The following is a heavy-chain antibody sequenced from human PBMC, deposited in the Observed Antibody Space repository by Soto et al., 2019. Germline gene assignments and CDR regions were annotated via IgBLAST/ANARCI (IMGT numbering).Heavy chain of an antibody. CDR3: SRGSFGYYGP. V-gene: IGHV3-49*04. D-gene: IGHD2-2*03. CDR2: IRNTPYGGTT. Sequence: GGSLRLSCNCSGFRFSEHAMTWVRQAPGKGLEWVGFIRNTPYGGTTDYAASVGGRFTISRDDSASIAYLQMNSLTTEDSGLYYCSRGSFGYYGPWGPGTPVTVSS. CDR1: GFRFSEHA. J-gene: IGHJ5*02.